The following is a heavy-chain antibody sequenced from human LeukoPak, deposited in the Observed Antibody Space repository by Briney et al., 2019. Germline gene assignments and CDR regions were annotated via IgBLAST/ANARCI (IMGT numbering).Heavy chain of an antibody. CDR1: GFTFSSYS. D-gene: IGHD4-17*01. J-gene: IGHJ4*02. V-gene: IGHV3-48*02. CDR3: ARDGMTTNDY. Sequence: PGRSLRLSCAASGFTFSSYSMNWVRQAPGKGLEWVSYISSGSSTIYYADSVKGRFTVSRDNAKSSLYLQMNSLRDEDTAVYYCARDGMTTNDYWGQGTLVTVSS. CDR2: ISSGSSTI.